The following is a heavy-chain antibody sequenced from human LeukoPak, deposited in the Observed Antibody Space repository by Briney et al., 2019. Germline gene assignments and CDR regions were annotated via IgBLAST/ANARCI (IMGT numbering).Heavy chain of an antibody. V-gene: IGHV4-4*07. CDR2: ISSSGST. D-gene: IGHD3-16*01. J-gene: IGHJ4*02. CDR1: GGSISSYY. CDR3: AREGRGSHSGY. Sequence: SETLSLTCTVSGGSISSYYWTWIRQPAGKGLEWIGRISSSGSTDYNPSLKSRVTLSVDTSKNQFSLKLSSVTAADTAFYYCAREGRGSHSGYWGQGTLVTVSS.